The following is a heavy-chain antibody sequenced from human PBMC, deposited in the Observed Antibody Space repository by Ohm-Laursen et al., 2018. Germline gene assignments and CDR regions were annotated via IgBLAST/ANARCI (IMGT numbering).Heavy chain of an antibody. J-gene: IGHJ6*02. CDR1: GFTFSNAW. CDR3: TKQGYYYAMDV. CDR2: IKRKADGETT. V-gene: IGHV3-15*01. Sequence: GSLRLSCAASGFTFSNAWMSWVRQAPGKGLEWVGRIKRKADGETTDYAAPVKDRLTISRDDSKTTLYLQMNSLKTEDTAVYYCTKQGYYYAMDVWGQGTTVTVSS.